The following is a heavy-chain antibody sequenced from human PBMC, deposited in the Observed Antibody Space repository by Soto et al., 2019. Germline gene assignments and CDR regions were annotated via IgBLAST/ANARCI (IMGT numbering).Heavy chain of an antibody. J-gene: IGHJ4*02. D-gene: IGHD3-3*01. CDR1: GGSISSGGYY. CDR3: ARLYDFWTLI. V-gene: IGHV4-31*03. Sequence: SETLSLTCTVSGGSISSGGYYWSWIRQHPGKGLEWIGYIYYSGSTYYNPSLKSRVTISVDTSKNQFSLKLSSVTAADTAVYYCARLYDFWTLIWGQGTLVTVYS. CDR2: IYYSGST.